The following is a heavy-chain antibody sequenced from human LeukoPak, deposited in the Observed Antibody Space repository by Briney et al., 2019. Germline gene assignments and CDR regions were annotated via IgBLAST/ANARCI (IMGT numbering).Heavy chain of an antibody. J-gene: IGHJ3*02. D-gene: IGHD3-22*01. CDR2: IYYSGST. CDR1: GGSVTSSGYY. V-gene: IGHV4-61*08. Sequence: PSETLSLTCTASGGSVTSSGYYWSWVRQPPGKGLEYIGHIYYSGSTNYNPSLKSRVTISVDTSKNQFSLKLRSVTAADTAVYYCARDSASTGYMNAFDIWGQGTMVTVSS. CDR3: ARDSASTGYMNAFDI.